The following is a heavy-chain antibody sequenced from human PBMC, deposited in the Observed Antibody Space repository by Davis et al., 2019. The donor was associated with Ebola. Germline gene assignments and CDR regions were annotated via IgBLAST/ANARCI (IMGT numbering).Heavy chain of an antibody. J-gene: IGHJ4*02. CDR2: IQSGGGT. D-gene: IGHD3-16*01. V-gene: IGHV3-66*02. CDR1: GFTVMTYF. Sequence: GGSLRLSCAATGFTVMTYFMNWVRQAPGKGLGWVSVIQSGGGTYYADSVKGRFTISRDNSKNTLYLQMNSLRVEDTAVYYCARDLSWAGYFDDWGQGTLVTVSS. CDR3: ARDLSWAGYFDD.